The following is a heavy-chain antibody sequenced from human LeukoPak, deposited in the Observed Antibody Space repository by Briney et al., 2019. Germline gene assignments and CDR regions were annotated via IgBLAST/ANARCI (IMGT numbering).Heavy chain of an antibody. CDR2: IYYSGST. D-gene: IGHD3/OR15-3a*01. Sequence: NPSETLSLTCTVSGGSISSYYWSWIPQPPGKGLEGIGYIYYSGSTNYNPSLKSRVTISVDTSKNQFSLKLSSVTAADTAVYYCARSHSVWTSFDYWGQGTLVTVSS. CDR3: ARSHSVWTSFDY. CDR1: GGSISSYY. V-gene: IGHV4-59*13. J-gene: IGHJ4*02.